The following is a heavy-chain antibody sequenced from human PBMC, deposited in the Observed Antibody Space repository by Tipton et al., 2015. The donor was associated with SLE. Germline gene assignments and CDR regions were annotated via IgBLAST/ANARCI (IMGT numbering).Heavy chain of an antibody. CDR3: ARRGGSSGWGAFDI. V-gene: IGHV3-23*01. CDR1: GFTFSSYA. J-gene: IGHJ3*02. D-gene: IGHD2-15*01. CDR2: ISGSGGST. Sequence: GSLRLSCAASGFTFSSYAMSWVRQAPGKGLEWVSGISGSGGSTYYADSVKGRFTISRDNSKNTLYLQMNSLRADDTAVYYCARRGGSSGWGAFDIWGQGTMVTVSS.